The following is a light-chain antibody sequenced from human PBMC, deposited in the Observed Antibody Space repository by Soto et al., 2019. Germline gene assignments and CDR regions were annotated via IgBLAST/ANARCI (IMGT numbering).Light chain of an antibody. CDR1: QDVSRY. Sequence: GDRVTITCRARQDVSRYLAWYQQKAGKAPKLLIYGAYTLKSGVPSRFSGFGSGTEFTLTISSLQPEDFVTYHCQQQPRTLFTFGTWITV. J-gene: IGKJ3*01. CDR2: GAY. V-gene: IGKV1-9*01. CDR3: QQQPRTLFT.